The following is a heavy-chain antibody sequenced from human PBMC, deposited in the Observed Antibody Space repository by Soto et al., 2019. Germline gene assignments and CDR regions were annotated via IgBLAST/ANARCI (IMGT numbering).Heavy chain of an antibody. D-gene: IGHD6-6*01. V-gene: IGHV3-13*01. CDR3: VRGEGRSSPGDSWFDS. CDR2: VDVAGDT. CDR1: GFTLSSYD. Sequence: GGSLRLSCAASGFTLSSYDMHWVRQATGKGLEWVSFVDVAGDTKYSDSVKGRFTISRENARNSLYLQMHTLTVGDTAVYYCVRGEGRSSPGDSWFDSWGEG. J-gene: IGHJ4*02.